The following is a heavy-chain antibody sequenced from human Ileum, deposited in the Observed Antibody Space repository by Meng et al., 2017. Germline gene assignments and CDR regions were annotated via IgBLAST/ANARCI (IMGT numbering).Heavy chain of an antibody. J-gene: IGHJ3*02. Sequence: VAGPRLGEPWQALPLAWPLSSCSVCNGNYYCGLIRQPPGKGLEGIGSIYYSGSTYYNQSLNVRATISVDTSKNQFSQKLRAVTAADTAVYFCARYLPDMLTGYYAFDIWGQGTMVTVSS. CDR3: ARYLPDMLTGYYAFDI. D-gene: IGHD3-9*01. V-gene: IGHV4-39*07. CDR1: SCSVCNGNYY. CDR2: IYYSGST.